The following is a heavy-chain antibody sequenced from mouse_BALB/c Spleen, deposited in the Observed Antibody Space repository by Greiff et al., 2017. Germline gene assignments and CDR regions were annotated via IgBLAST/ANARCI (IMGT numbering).Heavy chain of an antibody. Sequence: EVKVVESGGGLVQPGGSRKLSCAASGFTFSSFGMHWVRQAPEKGLEWVAYISSGSSTIYYADTVKGRFTISRDNPKNTLFLQMTSLRSEDTAMYYCARPHYYGYFDYWGQGTTLTVSS. CDR2: ISSGSSTI. J-gene: IGHJ2*01. D-gene: IGHD1-1*02. V-gene: IGHV5-17*02. CDR1: GFTFSSFG. CDR3: ARPHYYGYFDY.